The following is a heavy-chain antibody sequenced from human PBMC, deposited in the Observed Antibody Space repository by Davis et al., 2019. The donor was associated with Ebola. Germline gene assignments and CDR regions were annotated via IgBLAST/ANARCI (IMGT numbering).Heavy chain of an antibody. J-gene: IGHJ4*02. CDR3: AKGRTIPLALDF. D-gene: IGHD2-2*02. CDR2: ISWNSESI. Sequence: SLKISCAGSGFTFGDHAMPWVRQAPGKGLEWVSGISWNSESIVYADSVKGRFTISRDNAKNSLYLKMNSLRGEDTALYYCAKGRTIPLALDFWGQGTLVTVSS. V-gene: IGHV3-9*01. CDR1: GFTFGDHA.